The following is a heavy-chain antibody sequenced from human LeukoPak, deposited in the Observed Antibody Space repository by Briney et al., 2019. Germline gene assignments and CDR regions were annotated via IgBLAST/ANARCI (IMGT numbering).Heavy chain of an antibody. CDR1: GFTYSSYA. V-gene: IGHV3-23*01. D-gene: IGHD6-19*01. Sequence: GGSLRLSCAASGFTYSSYAMSWVRQAPGKGLEWVSAISGSGGSTYYADSVKGRFTISRDNSKNTLYLQMNSLRAEDTAVYYCAKDRIAVAGLYYYYGMDVWGQGTTVTVSS. CDR2: ISGSGGST. J-gene: IGHJ6*02. CDR3: AKDRIAVAGLYYYYGMDV.